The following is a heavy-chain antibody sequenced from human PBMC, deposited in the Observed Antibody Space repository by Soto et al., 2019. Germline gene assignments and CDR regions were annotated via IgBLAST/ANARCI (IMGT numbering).Heavy chain of an antibody. J-gene: IGHJ4*02. CDR2: IIPIIGIS. D-gene: IGHD4-4*01. Sequence: QVQLVQSGAEVKKPGSSVKVSCKASGGTFSTYTLTWMRQAPVQGLEWMGRIIPIIGISNYAQQFQGRVTISAEKFSGTAYLELTGLRSDATAVSYCAGDPDSNYSESHASSYPWGPGTLGTVS. CDR3: AGDPDSNYSESHASSYP. CDR1: GGTFSTYT. V-gene: IGHV1-69*08.